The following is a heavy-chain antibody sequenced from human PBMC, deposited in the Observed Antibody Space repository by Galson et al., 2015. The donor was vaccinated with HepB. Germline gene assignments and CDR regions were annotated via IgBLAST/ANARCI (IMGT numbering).Heavy chain of an antibody. V-gene: IGHV5-10-1*01. Sequence: QSGAEVKKPGESLRISCKGSGYSFTSYWISWVRQMPGKGLEWMGRIDPSDSYTNYSPSFQGHVTISADKSISTAYLQWSSLKASDTAMYYCARLSSDSSGYYSPSFDYWGQGTLVTVSS. J-gene: IGHJ4*02. D-gene: IGHD3-22*01. CDR1: GYSFTSYW. CDR3: ARLSSDSSGYYSPSFDY. CDR2: IDPSDSYT.